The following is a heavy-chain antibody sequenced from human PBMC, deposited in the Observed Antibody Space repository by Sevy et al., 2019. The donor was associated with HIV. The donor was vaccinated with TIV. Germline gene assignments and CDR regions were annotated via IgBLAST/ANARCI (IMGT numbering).Heavy chain of an antibody. V-gene: IGHV6-1*01. CDR3: ATGIPEWELGGHWFDP. Sequence: SQTLSLTCAISGDSVSSNSAAWNWIRQSPSRGLEWLGRTYYRSKWYNDYAVSVKSRISINPDTSKNQFSLQLNSVTPXDTAVYFCATGIPEWELGGHWFDPWGQGTLVTVSS. CDR1: GDSVSSNSAA. D-gene: IGHD1-26*01. J-gene: IGHJ5*02. CDR2: TYYRSKWYN.